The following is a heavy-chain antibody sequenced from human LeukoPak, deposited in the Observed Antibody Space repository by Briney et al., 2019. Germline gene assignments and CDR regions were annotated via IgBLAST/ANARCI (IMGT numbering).Heavy chain of an antibody. D-gene: IGHD3-22*01. J-gene: IGHJ4*02. CDR1: GFTFSSYG. CDR2: IQYDGSNK. Sequence: PGGSLRLSCAASGFTFSSYGMHWVRQAPGKGLEWVAFIQYDGSNKYYADSVKGRFTISRDNSKNTLYLQMNSLRAEDTAVYYCAKRAPYYYDSSGYYSRSSPFDYWGQGTLGTVSS. CDR3: AKRAPYYYDSSGYYSRSSPFDY. V-gene: IGHV3-30*02.